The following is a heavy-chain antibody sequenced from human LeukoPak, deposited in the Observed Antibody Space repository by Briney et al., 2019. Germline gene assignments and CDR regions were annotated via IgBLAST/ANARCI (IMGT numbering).Heavy chain of an antibody. Sequence: PGRSLRLSCAASGLTVSSNYMNWVRQAPGKGLEWVSIIHSGGSTYYADSVKGRFTISRDNSKNTLYLQMNSLRAEDTAVYYCAREVGVGTTSAFDIWGLGTMVTVSS. CDR2: IHSGGST. V-gene: IGHV3-66*01. J-gene: IGHJ3*02. CDR3: AREVGVGTTSAFDI. D-gene: IGHD1-26*01. CDR1: GLTVSSNY.